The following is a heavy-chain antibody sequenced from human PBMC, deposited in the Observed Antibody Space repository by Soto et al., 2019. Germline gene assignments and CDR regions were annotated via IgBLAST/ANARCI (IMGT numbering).Heavy chain of an antibody. V-gene: IGHV5-51*01. CDR2: IYPGDSDT. CDR3: ATTGHSSGVDAFDL. D-gene: IGHD6-19*01. J-gene: IGHJ3*01. Sequence: GESLKISCKGSGYSFTTYWIDWVRQMPGKGLEWMGIIYPGDSDTRYSPSFQCQVTISVDKNISTAYLQWSSLKASDTAMYYCATTGHSSGVDAFDLWRQGTMVTV. CDR1: GYSFTTYW.